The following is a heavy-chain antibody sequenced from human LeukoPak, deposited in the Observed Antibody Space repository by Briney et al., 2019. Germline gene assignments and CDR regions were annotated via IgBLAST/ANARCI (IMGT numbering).Heavy chain of an antibody. J-gene: IGHJ6*03. CDR2: MNPNSGNT. CDR3: ARTSWYSSSWYYYYYMDV. Sequence: ASVKVSCKASGYTFTSYDINWVRQATGQGLEWMGWMNPNSGNTGYAQKFQGRVTMTRNTSISTAHMELSSLRSEDTAVYYCARTSWYSSSWYYYYYMDVWGKGTTVTVSS. CDR1: GYTFTSYD. D-gene: IGHD6-13*01. V-gene: IGHV1-8*01.